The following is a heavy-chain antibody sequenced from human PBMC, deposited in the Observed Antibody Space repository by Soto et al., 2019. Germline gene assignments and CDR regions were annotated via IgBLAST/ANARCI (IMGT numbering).Heavy chain of an antibody. J-gene: IGHJ4*02. D-gene: IGHD2-21*02. CDR3: ARGPVVTPFVDY. CDR1: GGSVTSGNYY. Sequence: SETLSLTCTVSGGSVTSGNYYWSWIRQPPGKGLEWIGHIYYSGSTNYNPSLKSRVTISVDAPKNQFSLKLSSVTAADTAIYYCARGPVVTPFVDYWGQGTLVTVSS. CDR2: IYYSGST. V-gene: IGHV4-61*01.